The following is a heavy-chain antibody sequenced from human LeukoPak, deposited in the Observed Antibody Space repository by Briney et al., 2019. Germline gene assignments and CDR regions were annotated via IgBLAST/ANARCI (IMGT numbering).Heavy chain of an antibody. V-gene: IGHV4-4*07. D-gene: IGHD1-26*01. CDR2: IYASGST. J-gene: IGHJ3*02. CDR3: ARDGVVRIAGATRSAYDAFDI. Sequence: SETLSLTCTVSGDSISSYYWSWIRQPAGKGLEWIGRIYASGSTNYNPSLKSRVTISVDTSKNQFSLKLSSVTAADTAVYYCARDGVVRIAGATRSAYDAFDIWGQGTMVTVSS. CDR1: GDSISSYY.